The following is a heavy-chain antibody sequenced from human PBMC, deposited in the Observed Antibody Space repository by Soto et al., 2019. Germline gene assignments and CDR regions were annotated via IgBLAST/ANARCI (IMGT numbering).Heavy chain of an antibody. CDR2: ISYDGSNK. Sequence: PGGSLRLSCAASGFTFSSYAMHWVRQAPGKGLEWVAVISYDGSNKYYADSVKGRFTISRDNSKNTLYLQMNSLRAEDTAVYYCARGSLGFGYYFDYWGQGTLVPVSS. J-gene: IGHJ4*02. D-gene: IGHD3-10*01. V-gene: IGHV3-30-3*01. CDR1: GFTFSSYA. CDR3: ARGSLGFGYYFDY.